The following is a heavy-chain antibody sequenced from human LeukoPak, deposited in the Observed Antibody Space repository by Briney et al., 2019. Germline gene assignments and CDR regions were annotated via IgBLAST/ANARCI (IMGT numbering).Heavy chain of an antibody. D-gene: IGHD2-15*01. V-gene: IGHV1-46*01. CDR2: INPSGGST. CDR1: GYTFTSYY. J-gene: IGHJ4*02. Sequence: ASVKVSCKASGYTFTSYYMHWVRQAPGQGLEWMGIINPSGGSTSYAQKFQGRVTMTRDTSTSTVYMELSSLRSEDTAVYYCAILGYCSGGSCSFDYWGQGTLVTVPS. CDR3: AILGYCSGGSCSFDY.